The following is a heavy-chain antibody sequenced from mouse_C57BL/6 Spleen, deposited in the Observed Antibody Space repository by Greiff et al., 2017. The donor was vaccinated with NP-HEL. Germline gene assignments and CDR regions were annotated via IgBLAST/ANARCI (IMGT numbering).Heavy chain of an antibody. CDR3: ARNYDGSLYAMDY. CDR1: GFSLTSYA. CDR2: IWTGGGT. V-gene: IGHV2-9-1*01. D-gene: IGHD2-3*01. Sequence: QVQLQQSGPGLVAPSQSLSITCTVSGFSLTSYAISWVRQPPGKGLEWLGVIWTGGGTNYNSALKSRLSISKDNSKSQVFLKMNSLQTDDTARYYCARNYDGSLYAMDYWGQGTSVTVSS. J-gene: IGHJ4*01.